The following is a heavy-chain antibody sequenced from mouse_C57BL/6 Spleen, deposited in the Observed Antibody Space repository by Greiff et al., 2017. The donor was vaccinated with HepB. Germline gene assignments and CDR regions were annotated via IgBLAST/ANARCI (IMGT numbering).Heavy chain of an antibody. J-gene: IGHJ2*01. CDR3: TSITTVVATEGYYFDY. CDR1: GYTFTDYE. Sequence: VQLQQSGAELVRPGASVTLSCKASGYTFTDYEMHWVKQTPVHGLEWIGAIDPETGGTAYNQKFKGKAILTADKSSSTAYMELRSLTSEDSAVYYCTSITTVVATEGYYFDYWGQGTTLTVSS. CDR2: IDPETGGT. D-gene: IGHD1-1*01. V-gene: IGHV1-15*01.